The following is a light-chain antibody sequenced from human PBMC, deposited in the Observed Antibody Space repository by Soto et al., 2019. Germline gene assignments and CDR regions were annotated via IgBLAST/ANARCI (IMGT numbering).Light chain of an antibody. V-gene: IGKV3-20*01. CDR3: QQYGSSPWA. CDR2: GAS. Sequence: EIVLTQSPGTLSLSPGERATLSCRASESVSSSYLAWYQQKPGQAPRLLIYGASSRATCIPDRFSGSGSETDFILTISRLEPEDFAVYYCQQYGSSPWAFGQGTKVDI. CDR1: ESVSSSY. J-gene: IGKJ1*01.